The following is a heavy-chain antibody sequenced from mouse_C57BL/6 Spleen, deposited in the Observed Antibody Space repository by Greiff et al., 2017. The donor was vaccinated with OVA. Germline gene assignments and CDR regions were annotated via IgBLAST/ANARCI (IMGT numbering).Heavy chain of an antibody. CDR2: INPSNGTT. CDR3: ASDRVDYGAFYAFDY. Sequence: QVQLLQPGTELVKPGASVKLSCKASGYTFTSYWMPWVHQRPGQGLEWIGTINPSNGTTNYNEKFKSQATLTVDKSSSTAYLQLSSLTSEDSAVYYCASDRVDYGAFYAFDYWGQGTSVTVSS. J-gene: IGHJ4*01. V-gene: IGHV1-53*01. CDR1: GYTFTSYW. D-gene: IGHD1-2*01.